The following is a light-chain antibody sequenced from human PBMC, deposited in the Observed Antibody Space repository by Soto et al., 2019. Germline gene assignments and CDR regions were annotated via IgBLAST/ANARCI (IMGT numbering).Light chain of an antibody. J-gene: IGKJ3*01. V-gene: IGKV3-20*01. CDR1: QSVSSTY. CDR2: DAS. CDR3: QQYGSSPGLFT. Sequence: EIVLTQSPGTLSLSPGDRATLSCGASQSVSSTYLAWYQQKPGQAPRLLIYDASSRATGIPDRFSGSGSGTDFTLTISRLEPEDFAVYYCQQYGSSPGLFTFGPGTKVDIK.